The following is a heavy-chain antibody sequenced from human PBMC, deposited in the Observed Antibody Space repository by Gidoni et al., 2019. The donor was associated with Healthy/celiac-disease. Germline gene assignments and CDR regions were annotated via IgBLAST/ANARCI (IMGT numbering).Heavy chain of an antibody. Sequence: QVQLQASGPGLVKPSETLSLTCAVSGYSISSGYYWGWIRQPPGKGLEWIGSIYHSGSTYYNPSLKSRVTISVDTSKNQFSLKLSSVTAADTAVYYCAITYSSSWLSWFDPWGQGTLVTVSS. V-gene: IGHV4-38-2*01. CDR1: GYSISSGYY. CDR3: AITYSSSWLSWFDP. CDR2: IYHSGST. J-gene: IGHJ5*02. D-gene: IGHD6-13*01.